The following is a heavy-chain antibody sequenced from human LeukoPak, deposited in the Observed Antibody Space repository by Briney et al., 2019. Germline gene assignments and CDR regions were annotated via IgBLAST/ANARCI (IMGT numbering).Heavy chain of an antibody. CDR2: ISSGSGSSI. Sequence: GGSLRLSCAASGFTFSSYSMNWVRQAPGKGLEWVSYISSGSGSSIYYADSVKGRFRISRDNAKNEVYLQMNSLRDTDPAVYHCARADSSAFDIWGQGAMVTVSS. J-gene: IGHJ3*02. CDR3: ARADSSAFDI. D-gene: IGHD2-15*01. V-gene: IGHV3-48*02. CDR1: GFTFSSYS.